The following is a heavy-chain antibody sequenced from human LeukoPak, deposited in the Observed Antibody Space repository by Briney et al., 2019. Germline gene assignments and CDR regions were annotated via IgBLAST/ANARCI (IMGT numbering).Heavy chain of an antibody. CDR1: GGSFSGYY. CDR3: ARSEGGYSGYDFDY. J-gene: IGHJ4*02. D-gene: IGHD5-12*01. V-gene: IGHV4-34*01. Sequence: SETLSLTCAVYGGSFSGYYWSWIRQPPGKGLEWIGGINHSGSTNYNPSLKSRVTISVDTSKNQFSLKLSSVTAADTAVYYCARSEGGYSGYDFDYWGQGTLVTVSS. CDR2: INHSGST.